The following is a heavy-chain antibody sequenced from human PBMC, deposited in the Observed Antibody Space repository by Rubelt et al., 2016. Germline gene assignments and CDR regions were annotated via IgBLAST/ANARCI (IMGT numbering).Heavy chain of an antibody. CDR1: GGSFNGYY. Sequence: QVQLQQWCAGLLKPSETLSLTCAVYGGSFNGYYWSWIRQPPGKGLEWIGEINHSGSTNSNPSLKSRVTISVDTSTNQFPRKLGSVTAADTAVYYCARDQSRGDGLSCFQDWGQGTLATVSS. V-gene: IGHV4-34*01. J-gene: IGHJ1*01. CDR3: ARDQSRGDGLSCFQD. CDR2: INHSGST. D-gene: IGHD6-19*01.